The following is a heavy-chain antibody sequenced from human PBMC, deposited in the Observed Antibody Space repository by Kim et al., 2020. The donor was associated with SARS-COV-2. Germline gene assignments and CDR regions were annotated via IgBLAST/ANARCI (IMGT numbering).Heavy chain of an antibody. CDR1: GYTFTSYA. Sequence: ASVKVSCKASGYTFTSYAMNWVRQAPGQGLEWMGWINTNTGNPTYAQGFTGRFVFSFDTSVSTAYLQISSLKAEDTAVYYCAGGPAYCSSTSCYLWFDPWGQGTLVTVSS. V-gene: IGHV7-4-1*02. J-gene: IGHJ5*02. CDR2: INTNTGNP. D-gene: IGHD2-2*01. CDR3: AGGPAYCSSTSCYLWFDP.